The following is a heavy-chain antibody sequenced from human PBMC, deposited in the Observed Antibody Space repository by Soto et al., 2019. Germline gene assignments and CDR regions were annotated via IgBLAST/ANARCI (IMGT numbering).Heavy chain of an antibody. J-gene: IGHJ4*02. Sequence: SETLSLTCAVYGGSFSGYYWSWIRQPPGKGLEWIGEINHSGSTNYNPSLKSRVTISVDTSKNQFSLKLSAVTAADTALYFCARQRTSVVTQSYFDVWGPGSLVTVSS. CDR3: ARQRTSVVTQSYFDV. CDR1: GGSFSGYY. CDR2: INHSGST. D-gene: IGHD2-21*02. V-gene: IGHV4-34*01.